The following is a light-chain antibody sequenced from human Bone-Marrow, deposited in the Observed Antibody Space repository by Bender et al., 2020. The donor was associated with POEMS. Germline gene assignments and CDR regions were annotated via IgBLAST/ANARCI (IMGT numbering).Light chain of an antibody. J-gene: IGLJ3*02. V-gene: IGLV2-14*03. Sequence: QSALTQPASVSGSPGQSITMSCTGTSSDVGAYNFVSWYQQHPGKAPTLMIYDVSNRPSGVSSRFSGSKSGNTASLTISGLQGEDEADYYCTSYRISGTWVFGGGTKLTVL. CDR1: SSDVGAYNF. CDR2: DVS. CDR3: TSYRISGTWV.